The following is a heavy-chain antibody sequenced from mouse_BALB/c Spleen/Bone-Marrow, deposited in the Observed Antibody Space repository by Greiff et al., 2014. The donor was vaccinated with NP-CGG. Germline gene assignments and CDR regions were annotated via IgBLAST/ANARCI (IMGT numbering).Heavy chain of an antibody. CDR1: GFNIKDTY. J-gene: IGHJ1*01. CDR3: ARQEFAIYWYFDV. Sequence: EVKLMESGAELVKPGASVKLSCSASGFNIKDTYMHWVKQRPEQGLEWIGRIDPANGNTKCDPKFQDKATITADTSSNTVDLQLSSLTFEDTAVYYCARQEFAIYWYFDVWGAGTTVTVSS. D-gene: IGHD1-3*01. CDR2: IDPANGNT. V-gene: IGHV14-3*02.